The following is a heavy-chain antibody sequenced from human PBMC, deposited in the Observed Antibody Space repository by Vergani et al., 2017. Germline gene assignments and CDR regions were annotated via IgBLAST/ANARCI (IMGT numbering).Heavy chain of an antibody. CDR2: IRRRSEHYAT. Sequence: EVQLVQSEAEVRKPGESLKISCKGSGYIFTTYWIAWVRQVPGKGLEWLGHIRRRSEHYATAYGPSLIGRATISRDDSTNTAYLQLSSLGTDDTAIYFCSAQTQSCHDYWGQGTLVAVSS. J-gene: IGHJ4*02. V-gene: IGHV3-73*01. D-gene: IGHD3-10*01. CDR1: GYIFTTYW. CDR3: SAQTQSCHDY.